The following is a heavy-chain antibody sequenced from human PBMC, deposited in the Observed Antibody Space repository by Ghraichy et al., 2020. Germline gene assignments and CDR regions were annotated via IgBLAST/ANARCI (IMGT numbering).Heavy chain of an antibody. CDR2: MNPNSGNT. D-gene: IGHD2-8*02. Sequence: ASVKVSCKASGYTFTSYDINWVRQATGQGLEWMGWMNPNSGNTGYAQKFQGRVTLTTDTSTTTAYMELRSLTSDDTAVYYCARERFTGGNSPKDYWGRGTRVTVSS. V-gene: IGHV1-8*01. J-gene: IGHJ4*02. CDR3: ARERFTGGNSPKDY. CDR1: GYTFTSYD.